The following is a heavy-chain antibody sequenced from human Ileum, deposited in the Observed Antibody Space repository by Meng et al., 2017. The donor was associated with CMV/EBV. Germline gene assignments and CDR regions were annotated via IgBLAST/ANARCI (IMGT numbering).Heavy chain of an antibody. CDR1: GSSITKYDYY. CDR3: AKYSGPSRWFDP. V-gene: IGHV4-30-4*01. J-gene: IGHJ5*02. Sequence: HVPRQESGPGLVKPSQTLSLTCTFSGSSITKYDYYWSCIRQPPGKCLEWIGYIYYNGITYYNPSLQSRIAILVDTSKSQFSLIVSSVTAADTAVYYCAKYSGPSRWFDPWGQGTLVTVSS. D-gene: IGHD5-12*01. CDR2: IYYNGIT.